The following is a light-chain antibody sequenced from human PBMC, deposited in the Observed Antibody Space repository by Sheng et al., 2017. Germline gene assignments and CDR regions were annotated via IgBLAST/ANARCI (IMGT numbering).Light chain of an antibody. V-gene: IGKV3-15*01. CDR1: QTIGNR. Sequence: EMVIMQSPDTLSVSPGERATLSCRASQTIGNRLAWYQHKPGQAPRLLIYDASTRATGIPDRFSGSGSGTDFTLTISRLEPEDFAVYYCQQSDRFPLTFGGGTKVEIK. J-gene: IGKJ4*01. CDR3: QQSDRFPLT. CDR2: DAS.